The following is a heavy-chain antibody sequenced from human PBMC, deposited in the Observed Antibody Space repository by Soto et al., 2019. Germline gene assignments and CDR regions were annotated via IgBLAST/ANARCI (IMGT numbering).Heavy chain of an antibody. CDR1: GDTFTGYD. Sequence: ASVKVCCKASGDTFTGYDMHWVRQAPGQGLEWMGWINAGNGNTKYSQKFQGRVTITRDTSASTAYMELSSLRSEDTAVYYCARVWSYYDSSGSLGMDVWGQGTTVTVSS. D-gene: IGHD3-22*01. V-gene: IGHV1-3*01. CDR2: INAGNGNT. J-gene: IGHJ6*02. CDR3: ARVWSYYDSSGSLGMDV.